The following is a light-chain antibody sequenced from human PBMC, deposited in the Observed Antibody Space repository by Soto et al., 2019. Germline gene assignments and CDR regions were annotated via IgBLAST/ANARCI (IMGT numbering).Light chain of an antibody. Sequence: QSVLTQPPSASRTPGQRVTISCSGSSSNIGTYTVNWYQQLPGTAPKLLIYSNNQRPSGVPDRFSGSKSGTSASLAISGLLSEDDAHYYCAAWDDNLNAVIFGGGTKVTVL. CDR1: SSNIGTYT. V-gene: IGLV1-44*01. CDR2: SNN. J-gene: IGLJ2*01. CDR3: AAWDDNLNAVI.